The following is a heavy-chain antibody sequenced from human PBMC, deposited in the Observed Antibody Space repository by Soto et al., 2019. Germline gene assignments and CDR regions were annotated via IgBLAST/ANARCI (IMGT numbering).Heavy chain of an antibody. J-gene: IGHJ4*02. V-gene: IGHV1-69*02. CDR3: ARAESDPYGEYRRGGDY. CDR1: GGTFSSYT. CDR2: IIPILGIA. D-gene: IGHD4-17*01. Sequence: SVKVSCKASGGTFSSYTISWVRQAPGQGLEWMGRIIPILGIANYAQKFQGRVTITADKSTSTAYMELSSLRSEDTAVYYCARAESDPYGEYRRGGDYWGQGTLVTVSS.